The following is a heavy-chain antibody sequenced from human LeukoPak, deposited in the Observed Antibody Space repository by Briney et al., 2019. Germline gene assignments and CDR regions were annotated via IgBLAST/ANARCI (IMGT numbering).Heavy chain of an antibody. CDR1: GDSVSSNSAT. J-gene: IGHJ6*02. D-gene: IGHD6-6*01. Sequence: SQTLSLACAISGDSVSSNSATWNWIRQSPSRGLEWLGRTYYRSKWFNEYAGSLKSRITINPDTSKNQFSLQLNSVTPEDTAVYYCAGNVIATRLLDVWGQGTTVTVSS. CDR3: AGNVIATRLLDV. V-gene: IGHV6-1*01. CDR2: TYYRSKWFN.